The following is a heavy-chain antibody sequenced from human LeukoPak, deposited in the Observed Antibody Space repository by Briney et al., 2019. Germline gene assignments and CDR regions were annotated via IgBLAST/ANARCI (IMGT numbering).Heavy chain of an antibody. CDR2: ISWNSGSI. D-gene: IGHD3-22*01. CDR3: ASVDGYYYDSSGYYR. Sequence: PGRSLRLSCAASGFTFDDYAMHWVRQAPGKGLEWVSGISWNSGSIGYADSVKGRFTISRDNAKNSLYLQMNSLRAEDTALYYCASVDGYYYDSSGYYRWGQGTLVTVSS. J-gene: IGHJ4*02. CDR1: GFTFDDYA. V-gene: IGHV3-9*01.